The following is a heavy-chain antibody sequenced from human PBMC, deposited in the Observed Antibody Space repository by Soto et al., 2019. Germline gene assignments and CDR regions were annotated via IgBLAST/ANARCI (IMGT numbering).Heavy chain of an antibody. CDR1: GFTFSSYA. Sequence: EVQLLESGGGLVQPGGSLRLSCAASGFTFSSYAMRWARQAPVKGLEWVSAISGSGDSTYYADSVKGRFTISRDNSKNTPYLQMNSLRAEDTAVYYCARRGSGSYYDYWGQGTLVTVSS. CDR3: ARRGSGSYYDY. V-gene: IGHV3-23*01. J-gene: IGHJ4*02. D-gene: IGHD1-26*01. CDR2: ISGSGDST.